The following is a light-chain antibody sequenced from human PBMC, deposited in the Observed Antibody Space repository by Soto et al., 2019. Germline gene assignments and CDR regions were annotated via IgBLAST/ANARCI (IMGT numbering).Light chain of an antibody. CDR2: TDN. J-gene: IGLJ1*01. CDR3: AAWDGSLNAYV. V-gene: IGLV1-44*01. Sequence: QSVPTQPPSASGTPGQRVTISCSGSSSNIGSNAVNWYQQFPGTAPKLLIYTDNQRPSGVPDRISGSKSGTSASLAISGLQSEDEADYLCAAWDGSLNAYVFGTGTKVTVL. CDR1: SSNIGSNA.